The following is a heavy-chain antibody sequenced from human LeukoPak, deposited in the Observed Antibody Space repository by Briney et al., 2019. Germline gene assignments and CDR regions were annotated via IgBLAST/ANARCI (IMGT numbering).Heavy chain of an antibody. CDR3: ASSPYYDFWSGIPGYFDY. CDR2: IIPIFGTA. J-gene: IGHJ4*02. CDR1: GGTFSSYA. V-gene: IGHV1-69*13. Sequence: GASVKVSCKASGGTFSSYAISWVRQAPGQGLEWMGGIIPIFGTANYAQKFQGRVTITADESTSTVYMELSSLRSEDTAVYYCASSPYYDFWSGIPGYFDYWGQGTLVTVSS. D-gene: IGHD3-3*01.